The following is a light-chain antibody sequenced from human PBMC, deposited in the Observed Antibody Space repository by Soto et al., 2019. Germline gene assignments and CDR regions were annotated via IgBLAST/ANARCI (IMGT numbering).Light chain of an antibody. CDR1: RNVGSNY. CDR3: QQYGSSGT. CDR2: GAS. V-gene: IGKV3-20*01. J-gene: IGKJ1*01. Sequence: EIVLTQSPGTLSLSPVERATLSCRASRNVGSNYLAWYQQKPGPAPRLLIYGASNRATGIPDRFSGGGSGTDFTLTISRLEPEDVAVYYCQQYGSSGTFGQGTKVDIK.